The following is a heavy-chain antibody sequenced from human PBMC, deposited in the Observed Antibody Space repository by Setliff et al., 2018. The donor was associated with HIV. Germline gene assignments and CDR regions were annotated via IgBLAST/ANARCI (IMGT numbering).Heavy chain of an antibody. V-gene: IGHV1-2*06. CDR1: GYTSTGYY. J-gene: IGHJ6*03. CDR2: INPNSGGT. Sequence: ASVKVSCKASGYTSTGYYMHWVRQAPGQGLEWMGRINPNSGGTNYAQKFQGRVTMTRDTSISTAYMELSRLRSDDTAVYYCARDWVAGTSGYYYYYMDVWGKGTTVTVSS. D-gene: IGHD6-19*01. CDR3: ARDWVAGTSGYYYYYMDV.